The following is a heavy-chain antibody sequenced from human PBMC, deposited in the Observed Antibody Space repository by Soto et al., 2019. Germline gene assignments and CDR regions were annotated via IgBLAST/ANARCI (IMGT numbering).Heavy chain of an antibody. D-gene: IGHD2-21*01. CDR2: ISRRSSST. Sequence: ISRISQKKGKGLEWVASISRRSSSTYYADSVKGRFTISRDNAQNSLYLQMNNLRVEDTAVYYCARDVRPRQYSSVMEFWVQRTTVIVSS. CDR3: ARDVRPRQYSSVMEF. J-gene: IGHJ6*02. V-gene: IGHV3-21*01.